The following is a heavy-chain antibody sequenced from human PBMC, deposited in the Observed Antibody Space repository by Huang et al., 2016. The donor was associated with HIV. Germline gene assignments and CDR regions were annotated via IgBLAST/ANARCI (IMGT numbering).Heavy chain of an antibody. J-gene: IGHJ4*02. V-gene: IGHV4-34*01. Sequence: PSLKSRVTMSVDTSKNQFSLKLISVTAADTAMYYCESGPHSARTLDFWGQGTLVTVSS. CDR3: ESGPHSARTLDF. D-gene: IGHD6-6*01.